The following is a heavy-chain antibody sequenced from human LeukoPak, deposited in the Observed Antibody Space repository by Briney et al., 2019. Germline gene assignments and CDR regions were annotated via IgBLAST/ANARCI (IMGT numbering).Heavy chain of an antibody. CDR3: AREVPTVTTMYEAYGMDV. D-gene: IGHD4-17*01. Sequence: SETLSLTCTVSGGSISSYYWSWIRQPPGKGLEWIGYIYYSGSTYYNPSLKSRVTISVDTSKNQFSLKLSSVTAADTAVYYCAREVPTVTTMYEAYGMDVWGQGTTVTASS. CDR1: GGSISSYY. CDR2: IYYSGST. V-gene: IGHV4-59*12. J-gene: IGHJ6*02.